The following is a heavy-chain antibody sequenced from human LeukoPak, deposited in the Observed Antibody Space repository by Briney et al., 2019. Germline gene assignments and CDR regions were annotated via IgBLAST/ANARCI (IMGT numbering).Heavy chain of an antibody. V-gene: IGHV4-4*07. Sequence: SETLSLTCTVSGGSISTYSWNWIRQPAGKGLEWIGHIFTSGSTNYNPSLKSRVTMSVDTSKKQFSLKLSSVTAADTAVYYCARRFGYSYGYGITPWFDPWGQGTLVTVSS. J-gene: IGHJ5*02. CDR2: IFTSGST. D-gene: IGHD5-18*01. CDR1: GGSISTYS. CDR3: ARRFGYSYGYGITPWFDP.